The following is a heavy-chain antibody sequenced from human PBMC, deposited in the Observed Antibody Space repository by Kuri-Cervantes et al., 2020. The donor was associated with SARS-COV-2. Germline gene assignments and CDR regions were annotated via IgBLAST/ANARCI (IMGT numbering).Heavy chain of an antibody. CDR3: AHIVPKTMEFDY. Sequence: SETLSLTCTVSGGSISSYYWNWIRQSPGKGLEWIGNIYYSGITNYNPALKSRLTISVDTSKNQLSLRLNSVTAADTAVYYCAHIVPKTMEFDYWGQGTLVTVSS. CDR1: GGSISSYY. J-gene: IGHJ4*02. CDR2: IYYSGIT. D-gene: IGHD3-10*01. V-gene: IGHV4-59*01.